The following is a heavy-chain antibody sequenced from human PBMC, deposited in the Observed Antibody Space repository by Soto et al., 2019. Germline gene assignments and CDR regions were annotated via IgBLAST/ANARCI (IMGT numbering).Heavy chain of an antibody. D-gene: IGHD3-16*01. CDR2: IVAYNGNT. CDR3: ARGVTGGLNDY. Sequence: QVQLVQSGAEVKKPGASVKVSCKASGYTFTNYVITWVRQPPGQGLEWMGWIVAYNGNTTYPQSIQGRLTMSADTSTTPASMALRSLRSDDTAVYFCARGVTGGLNDYWGQGTLVTVSS. J-gene: IGHJ4*02. CDR1: GYTFTNYV. V-gene: IGHV1-18*01.